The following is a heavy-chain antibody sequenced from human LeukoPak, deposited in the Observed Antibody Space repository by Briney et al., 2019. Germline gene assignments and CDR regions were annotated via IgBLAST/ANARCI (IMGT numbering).Heavy chain of an antibody. D-gene: IGHD5-18*01. Sequence: SETLSLTCAVYGGSFSGYYWSWIRQPPGKGLEWIGEINHSGSTNYNPSLKSRVTISVDTSKNQFSLKLSSVTAADTAVYYCARRSTAKYFDLWGRGTLVTVSS. J-gene: IGHJ2*01. CDR1: GGSFSGYY. CDR3: ARRSTAKYFDL. V-gene: IGHV4-34*01. CDR2: INHSGST.